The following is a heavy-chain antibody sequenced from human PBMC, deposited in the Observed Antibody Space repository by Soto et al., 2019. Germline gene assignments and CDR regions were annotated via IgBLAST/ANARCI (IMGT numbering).Heavy chain of an antibody. D-gene: IGHD3-10*01. V-gene: IGHV4-59*08. CDR3: ARQGFGPLHGLVDV. J-gene: IGHJ6*02. Sequence: QVQLQESGPGLVKPSETLSLSCTVSGGSISSYYWSWFRQSPGKRMEWIGYVHHSWGSSYNPSLQSRVAIALVTAKSQFSLEVTSVSATDAAGYYLARQGFGPLHGLVDVWGQGTTVTVSS. CDR1: GGSISSYY. CDR2: VHHSWGS.